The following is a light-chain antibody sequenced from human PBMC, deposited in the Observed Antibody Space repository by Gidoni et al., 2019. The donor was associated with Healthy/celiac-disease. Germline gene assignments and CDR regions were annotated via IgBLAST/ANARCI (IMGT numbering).Light chain of an antibody. CDR2: DAS. J-gene: IGKJ4*01. Sequence: EIELTQSPATLSLSPGERATLSCRASPSVSSYLAWYQQKPGQAPRLLIYDASNRATGIPARFSGSGSGTDFTLTISSLEPEDFAVYYCQQRSNFTFGGGTKVEIK. V-gene: IGKV3-11*01. CDR1: PSVSSY. CDR3: QQRSNFT.